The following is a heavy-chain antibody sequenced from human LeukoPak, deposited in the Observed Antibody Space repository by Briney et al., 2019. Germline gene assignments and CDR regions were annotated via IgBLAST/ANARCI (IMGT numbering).Heavy chain of an antibody. Sequence: GGSLRLSCAASGFTFSDYAMSWVRQAPGKGLEWVSAISGSGGSTYYADSVKGRFTISRDNSKNTLYLQMNSLRAEDTAVYYCANEGYYYDSSGYSSGPFDYWGQGTLVTVSS. CDR3: ANEGYYYDSSGYSSGPFDY. D-gene: IGHD3-22*01. J-gene: IGHJ4*02. CDR2: ISGSGGST. CDR1: GFTFSDYA. V-gene: IGHV3-23*01.